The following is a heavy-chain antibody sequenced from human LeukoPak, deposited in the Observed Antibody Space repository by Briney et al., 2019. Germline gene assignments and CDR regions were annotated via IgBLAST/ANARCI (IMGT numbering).Heavy chain of an antibody. CDR1: GGSISSGGYS. Sequence: SETLSLTCAVSGGSISSGGYSWSWIRQPPGKGLEWIGYIYHSGSTYYNPSLKSRVTISVDRSKNQFSLKLSSVTAADTAVYYCARADYSLPTLTWFDPWGQGTLVTVSS. D-gene: IGHD4-11*01. J-gene: IGHJ5*02. V-gene: IGHV4-30-2*01. CDR2: IYHSGST. CDR3: ARADYSLPTLTWFDP.